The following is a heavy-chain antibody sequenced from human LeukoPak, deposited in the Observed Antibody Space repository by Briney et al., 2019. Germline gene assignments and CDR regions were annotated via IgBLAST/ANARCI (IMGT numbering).Heavy chain of an antibody. V-gene: IGHV4-30-2*01. CDR1: GGSISSGGYS. CDR2: IYHSGST. J-gene: IGHJ6*04. CDR3: ARYCSSTSCFQSGGHYYGMDV. D-gene: IGHD2-2*01. Sequence: PSQTLSLTCAVSGGSISSGGYSWSWIRQPPGKGLEWIGYIYHSGSTYYNPSLKSRVTISVDRSKNQFSLKLSSVTAADRAVYYCARYCSSTSCFQSGGHYYGMDVWGKGTTVTVSS.